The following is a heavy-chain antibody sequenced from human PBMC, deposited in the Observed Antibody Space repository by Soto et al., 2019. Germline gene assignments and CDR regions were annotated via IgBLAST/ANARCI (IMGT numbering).Heavy chain of an antibody. Sequence: GGSLRLSCAASGFSFSDYAMSWVRQAPGKXLEWVSVISESGGSTHYADSVRGRFTVSRDNSKNSLSLRMNSLRDEDTAVYFCAKRSPYSSGWYSPIFDYWGQGALVTSPQ. CDR2: ISESGGST. CDR3: AKRSPYSSGWYSPIFDY. V-gene: IGHV3-23*01. CDR1: GFSFSDYA. J-gene: IGHJ4*02. D-gene: IGHD6-13*01.